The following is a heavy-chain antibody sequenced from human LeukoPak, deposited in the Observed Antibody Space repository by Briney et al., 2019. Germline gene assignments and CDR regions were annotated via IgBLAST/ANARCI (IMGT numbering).Heavy chain of an antibody. Sequence: GGSLRLSCAASGFTFSSYEVNWVRHSPGKGLEWISYISSSGITIYHANSVEGRFTISRDNAKNSLYLQMNSLRAEDTAVYYCARDGWVRGVIDAFDVWGKGTLVTVSS. CDR3: ARDGWVRGVIDAFDV. D-gene: IGHD3-10*01. CDR1: GFTFSSYE. CDR2: ISSSGITI. V-gene: IGHV3-48*03. J-gene: IGHJ3*01.